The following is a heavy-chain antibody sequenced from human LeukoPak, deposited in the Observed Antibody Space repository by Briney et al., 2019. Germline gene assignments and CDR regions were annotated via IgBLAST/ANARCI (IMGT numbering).Heavy chain of an antibody. D-gene: IGHD3-22*01. CDR1: GFTFSSYS. CDR3: ARDLVVGPYDAFDI. Sequence: PGGSLRLSCAASGFTFSSYSMNWVRQAPGKGLEWVSYISSSSSTIYYADSVKGRFTISRDNAKNSLYLQMNSLRDEDTAVYYCARDLVVGPYDAFDIWGQGTMVTVSS. J-gene: IGHJ3*02. CDR2: ISSSSSTI. V-gene: IGHV3-48*02.